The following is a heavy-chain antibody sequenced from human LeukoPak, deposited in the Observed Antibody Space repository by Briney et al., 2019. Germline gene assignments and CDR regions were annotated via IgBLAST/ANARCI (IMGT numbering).Heavy chain of an antibody. CDR1: GFTFSTYW. V-gene: IGHV3-7*01. CDR3: ATDRDNSDWQKRFDS. Sequence: QPGGSLRLSCAASGFTFSTYWTNWYRQAPGKGLEWVGNINQDASEINYVDSVRGRFTISRDNAKNSLHLQMNSLRAEDTAVYYCATDRDNSDWQKRFDSWGQGTLVTVSS. J-gene: IGHJ4*02. D-gene: IGHD2-21*02. CDR2: INQDASEI.